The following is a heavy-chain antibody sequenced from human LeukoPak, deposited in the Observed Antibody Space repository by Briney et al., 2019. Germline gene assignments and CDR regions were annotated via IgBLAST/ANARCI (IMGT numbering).Heavy chain of an antibody. Sequence: SETLSLTCTVSGGSINSYYWSWIRQPPGKGLEWIGYISFIGTTDYNPSLKSRVTMSVDTSRNQFSLRLSSVTAADTAVYYCARVLSLTSGSGSRRGTHFDYWGQGTLVTVSS. D-gene: IGHD3-10*01. V-gene: IGHV4-59*08. J-gene: IGHJ4*02. CDR1: GGSINSYY. CDR2: ISFIGTT. CDR3: ARVLSLTSGSGSRRGTHFDY.